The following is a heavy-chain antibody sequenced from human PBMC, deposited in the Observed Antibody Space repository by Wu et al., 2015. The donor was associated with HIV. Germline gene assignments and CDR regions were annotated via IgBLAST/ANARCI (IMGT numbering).Heavy chain of an antibody. CDR3: ARVVYCTSPNCYGDWYFDSR. D-gene: IGHD2-2*01. V-gene: IGHV1-2*02. CDR1: GYSFTGYY. Sequence: QVQLVQSGAEVKKPEASVKVSCKASGYSFTGYYMHWVRQAPGQGLEWMGWINPNSGGTNYAQKFQGRVTMTRDTSISTVYMELSRLRSDDTAVYYCARVVYCTSPNCYGDWYFDSRGAVATLVTVLL. J-gene: IGHJ2*01. CDR2: INPNSGGT.